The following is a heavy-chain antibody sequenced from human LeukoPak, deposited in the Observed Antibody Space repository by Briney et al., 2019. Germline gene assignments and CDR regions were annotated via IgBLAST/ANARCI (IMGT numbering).Heavy chain of an antibody. J-gene: IGHJ5*02. D-gene: IGHD2-21*02. V-gene: IGHV1-2*02. CDR2: LNPHNGGT. Sequence: ASVKVSCKASGYTFTGHYIHWVRQAPGQGLEWMGWLNPHNGGTRFAQKFQDRVTLTRDTSISTAYMELSSLTSDDTAVYYCGLVTSGNWWFDPWGQGTLVTVSS. CDR1: GYTFTGHY. CDR3: GLVTSGNWWFDP.